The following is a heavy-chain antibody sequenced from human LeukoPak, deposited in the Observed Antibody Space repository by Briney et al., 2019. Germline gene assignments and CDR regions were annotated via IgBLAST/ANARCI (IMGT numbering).Heavy chain of an antibody. CDR3: AKTTSGYASSFAF. D-gene: IGHD2-2*01. J-gene: IGHJ4*02. Sequence: PGRSLRLSCAASGFTFADYAMHWVRQAPGQGLECVSGISWNGNSIDYADSVKGRFTISRDNAKNSLYLQMNSLRAEDSALYFCAKTTSGYASSFAFWGQGTLVTVSS. CDR2: ISWNGNSI. V-gene: IGHV3-9*01. CDR1: GFTFADYA.